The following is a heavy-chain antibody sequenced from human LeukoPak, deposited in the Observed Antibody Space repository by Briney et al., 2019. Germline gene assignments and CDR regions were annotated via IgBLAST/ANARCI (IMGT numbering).Heavy chain of an antibody. D-gene: IGHD6-13*01. CDR1: GGSISSSSYY. J-gene: IGHJ4*02. CDR2: IYYSGST. CDR3: ARLWGPLQQLVPEPGY. Sequence: SETLSLTCTVSGGSISSSSYYWGWIRQAPGKGLEWIGSIYYSGSTYYNPSLKSRVTISVDTSKNQFSLKLSSVTAADTAVYYCARLWGPLQQLVPEPGYWGQGTLVTVSS. V-gene: IGHV4-39*07.